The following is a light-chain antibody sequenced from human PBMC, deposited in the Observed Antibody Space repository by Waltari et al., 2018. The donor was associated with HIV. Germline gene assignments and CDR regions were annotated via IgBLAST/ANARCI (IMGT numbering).Light chain of an antibody. CDR3: QQTFSPPRT. J-gene: IGKJ3*01. V-gene: IGKV1-39*01. Sequence: DINVTQSPSSLSASVGDRVTITCRTSQNIINYLSWYHQSPGKAPTLLIFSASTVQDGVSSRFSGSGAGTDFARSIAGLQREDFGTYYCQQTFSPPRTFGPGT. CDR2: SAS. CDR1: QNIINY.